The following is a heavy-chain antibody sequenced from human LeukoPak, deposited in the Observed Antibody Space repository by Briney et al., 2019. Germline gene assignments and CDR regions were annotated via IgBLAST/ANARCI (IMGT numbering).Heavy chain of an antibody. Sequence: PGGSLRLSCTASGFTFSNYWMSWVRQAPGKGLEWGANIKQDGSDKYYVDSVKGRFTISRDNAKSSLYLQMNSLRAEDTAVYYCARDLSSYNYGDYDPGAFDIWGQGTMVTVSS. CDR2: IKQDGSDK. J-gene: IGHJ3*02. V-gene: IGHV3-7*04. D-gene: IGHD4-17*01. CDR3: ARDLSSYNYGDYDPGAFDI. CDR1: GFTFSNYW.